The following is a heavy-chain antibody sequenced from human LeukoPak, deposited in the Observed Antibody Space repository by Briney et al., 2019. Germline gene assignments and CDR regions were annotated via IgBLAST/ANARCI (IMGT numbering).Heavy chain of an antibody. CDR1: GASIRSGDYY. Sequence: TSETLSLTCTVSGASIRSGDYYWSWVRQPPGKGLEWIGYIYDSGSTYYNPSLKSRITISVDTSENRFSLKLSSVTATDTAVYYCARDCSGGSCYGAFDIWGQGTMVTVSS. V-gene: IGHV4-30-4*01. J-gene: IGHJ3*02. CDR3: ARDCSGGSCYGAFDI. CDR2: IYDSGST. D-gene: IGHD2-15*01.